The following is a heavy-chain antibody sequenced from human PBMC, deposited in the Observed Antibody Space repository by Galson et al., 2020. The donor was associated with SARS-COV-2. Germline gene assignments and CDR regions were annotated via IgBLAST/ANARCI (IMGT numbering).Heavy chain of an antibody. CDR3: ARGEAYDSWSGAAFEI. J-gene: IGHJ3*02. CDR1: AYTFTGYY. CDR2: INPNSGRT. V-gene: IGHV1-2*04. D-gene: IGHD3-3*01. Sequence: ASVKVSCKASAYTFTGYYIHWVRQAPGEGLEWMGWINPNSGRTKYVQKFQGWVTMTRDTSTSTAYMELTRLTSDDTAVYYCARGEAYDSWSGAAFEIWGQGTMVTVSS.